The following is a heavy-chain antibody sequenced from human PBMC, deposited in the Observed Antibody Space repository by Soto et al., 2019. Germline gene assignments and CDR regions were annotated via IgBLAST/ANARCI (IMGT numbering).Heavy chain of an antibody. D-gene: IGHD3-10*01. CDR1: GFTFSGSA. V-gene: IGHV3-73*01. CDR3: TSDYGSGSWVGAFDI. CDR2: IRSKANSYAT. J-gene: IGHJ3*02. Sequence: GGSLRLSCAASGFTFSGSAMHWVRQASGKGLEWVGRIRSKANSYATAYAASVKGRFTISRDDSKNTAYLQMNSLKTEDTAVYYCTSDYGSGSWVGAFDIWGQGTMVTVSS.